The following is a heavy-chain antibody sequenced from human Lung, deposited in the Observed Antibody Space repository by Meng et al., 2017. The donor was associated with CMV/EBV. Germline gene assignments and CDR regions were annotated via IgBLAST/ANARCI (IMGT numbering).Heavy chain of an antibody. V-gene: IGHV3-33*06. Sequence: GESXKISCAASGFTFSSYGMHWVRQAPGKGLEWVAVIWYDGSNKYYADSVKGRFTISRDNSKNTLYLQMNSLRAEDTAVYYCAKDLKIFGVVPTPPFDYLGQGXLVTVSS. J-gene: IGHJ4*02. CDR1: GFTFSSYG. CDR3: AKDLKIFGVVPTPPFDY. D-gene: IGHD3-3*01. CDR2: IWYDGSNK.